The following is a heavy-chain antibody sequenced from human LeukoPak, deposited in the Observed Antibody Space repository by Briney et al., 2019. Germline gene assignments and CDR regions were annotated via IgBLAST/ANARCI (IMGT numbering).Heavy chain of an antibody. CDR2: IYTSGST. V-gene: IGHV4-4*07. Sequence: PSETLSLTCTVSGGSISSYYWSWIRQPAGKGLEWIGRIYTSGSTNYNPSLKSRVTMPVDTSKNQFSLKLSSVTAADTAVYYCARSGLLWFGELITDHIFDPWGQGTLVTVSS. CDR3: ARSGLLWFGELITDHIFDP. J-gene: IGHJ5*02. CDR1: GGSISSYY. D-gene: IGHD3-10*01.